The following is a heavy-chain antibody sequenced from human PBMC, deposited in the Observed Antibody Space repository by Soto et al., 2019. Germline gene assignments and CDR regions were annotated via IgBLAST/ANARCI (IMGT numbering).Heavy chain of an antibody. Sequence: GGSLRLSCSASGFSFDNYAIHWVRQPPGKGLEYVSAISSNGGSPYYADSVKGRFTVSRDNSKNTLYLQMSSLRPEDTAVYYCVKGNGVKFSSSWTYYFDSWGQGILVTVSS. D-gene: IGHD6-13*01. J-gene: IGHJ4*02. CDR2: ISSNGGSP. V-gene: IGHV3-64D*06. CDR3: VKGNGVKFSSSWTYYFDS. CDR1: GFSFDNYA.